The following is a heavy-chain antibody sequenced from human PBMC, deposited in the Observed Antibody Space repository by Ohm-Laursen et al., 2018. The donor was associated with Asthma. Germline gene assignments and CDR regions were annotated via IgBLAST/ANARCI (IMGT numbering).Heavy chain of an antibody. D-gene: IGHD6-13*01. Sequence: SLRLSCAASGFTFSSYDMHWVRQATGKGLEWVSAIGTAGVPYYPVSVKSRFTISRDNAKNSLYLQMNSLRAEDTAVYYYSRDRFRWLNSSTPNWFDPWGQGTLVTVSS. CDR1: GFTFSSYD. V-gene: IGHV3-13*05. CDR3: SRDRFRWLNSSTPNWFDP. J-gene: IGHJ5*02. CDR2: IGTAGVP.